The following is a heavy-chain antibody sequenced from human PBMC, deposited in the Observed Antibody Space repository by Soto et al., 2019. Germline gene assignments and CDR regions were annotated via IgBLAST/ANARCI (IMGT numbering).Heavy chain of an antibody. Sequence: PGGSLRLSCAASGFTFSSYDMSWVRQAPGKGLEWVSGISNSGDRTYYADPVKGRFTISRDNSKNTLYLQMNSLRTEDTAVYYCAKDAPRRSGWYHFDYWGQGTLVTVSS. V-gene: IGHV3-23*01. J-gene: IGHJ4*02. CDR1: GFTFSSYD. D-gene: IGHD6-19*01. CDR2: ISNSGDRT. CDR3: AKDAPRRSGWYHFDY.